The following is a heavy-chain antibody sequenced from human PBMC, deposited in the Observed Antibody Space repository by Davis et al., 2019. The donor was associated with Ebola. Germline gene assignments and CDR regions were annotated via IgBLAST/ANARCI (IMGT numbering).Heavy chain of an antibody. CDR2: ISAYNGNT. J-gene: IGHJ3*02. V-gene: IGHV1-18*01. CDR1: GGTFSSYA. D-gene: IGHD2/OR15-2a*01. Sequence: AASVKVSCKASGGTFSSYAISWVRQAPGQGLEWMGWISAYNGNTNYAQKLQGRVTMTTDTSTSTAYMELRSLRSDDTAVYYCARVSFLDAFDIWGQGTMVTVSS. CDR3: ARVSFLDAFDI.